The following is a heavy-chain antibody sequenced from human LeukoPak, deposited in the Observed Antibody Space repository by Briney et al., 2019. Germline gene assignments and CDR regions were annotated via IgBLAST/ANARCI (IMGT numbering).Heavy chain of an antibody. CDR2: IYHSGST. CDR1: GGSINSGGYS. V-gene: IGHV4-30-2*01. Sequence: PSQTLSLTCAVSGGSINSGGYSWSWIRQPPGKGLEWIGYIYHSGSTYYNPSLKSRVTISVDRSKNQFSLKLSSVTAADTAVYYCASFFSSYGYDYWGQGTLVTVSS. CDR3: ASFFSSYGYDY. D-gene: IGHD5-18*01. J-gene: IGHJ4*02.